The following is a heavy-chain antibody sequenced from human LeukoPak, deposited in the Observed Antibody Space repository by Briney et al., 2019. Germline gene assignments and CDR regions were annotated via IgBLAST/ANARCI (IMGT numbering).Heavy chain of an antibody. V-gene: IGHV3-73*01. CDR2: IRSKANSYAT. CDR1: GFTFSGSA. CDR3: TRPGTYYDFWRN. Sequence: PGGSLRLSCAASGFTFSGSAMHWVRQASGKGLEWVGRIRSKANSYATAYAASVKGRFTISRDDSKNTAYLQMNSLKTEDTAVYYCTRPGTYYDFWRNWGQGTLVTVSS. D-gene: IGHD3-3*01. J-gene: IGHJ4*02.